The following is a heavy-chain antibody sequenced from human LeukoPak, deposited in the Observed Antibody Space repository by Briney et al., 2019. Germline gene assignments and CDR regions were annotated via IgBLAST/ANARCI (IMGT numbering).Heavy chain of an antibody. J-gene: IGHJ4*02. Sequence: ASVKVSCKASGYTFTSYGISWVRQAPGQGLEWMGWISAYNGNTNYAQKLQGRVTMTTDTSTSTAYMELRSLRSDDTAVYYCASSYTSGWYSARGFDFWGQGTLVTVSS. CDR2: ISAYNGNT. CDR1: GYTFTSYG. V-gene: IGHV1-18*01. CDR3: ASSYTSGWYSARGFDF. D-gene: IGHD6-19*01.